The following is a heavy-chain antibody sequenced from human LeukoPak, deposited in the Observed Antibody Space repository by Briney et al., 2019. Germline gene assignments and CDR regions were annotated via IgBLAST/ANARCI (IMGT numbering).Heavy chain of an antibody. CDR1: GXSISSGGDY. CDR2: IYYSGST. Sequence: SETLSLTCTVSGXSISSGGDYWSWIRQHPGKGLEWIGYIYYSGSTYYNPSLKSRVTISVDTSKNQFSLKLSSVTAADTAVYYCARVGANSVIDYWGQGTLVTVSS. D-gene: IGHD1-26*01. CDR3: ARVGANSVIDY. J-gene: IGHJ4*02. V-gene: IGHV4-31*03.